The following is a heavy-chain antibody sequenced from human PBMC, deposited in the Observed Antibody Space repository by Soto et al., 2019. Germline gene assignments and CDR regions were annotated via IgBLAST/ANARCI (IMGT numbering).Heavy chain of an antibody. CDR2: INADNGDT. CDR3: ARECKGSGEDY. CDR1: GYTFTNHP. J-gene: IGHJ4*02. D-gene: IGHD2-15*01. Sequence: QVLLVQSGAEVKEPGASVKVSCKASGYTFTNHPMHWVRQAPGQRFEWVGWINADNGDTEYPQKFQGRVTITRDTSASTVYMYLSIFISEDRALYYCARECKGSGEDYLVQGILVTVSS. V-gene: IGHV1-3*01.